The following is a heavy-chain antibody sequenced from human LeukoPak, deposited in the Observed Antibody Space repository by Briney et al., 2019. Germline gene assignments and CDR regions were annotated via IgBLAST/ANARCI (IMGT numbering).Heavy chain of an antibody. CDR3: AKDSGYGGDSNDAFDI. J-gene: IGHJ3*02. V-gene: IGHV3-23*01. CDR2: ISGGGGST. Sequence: PGGSLRLSCAASGFTFSSYAMSWVRQAPGKGLEWVSSISGGGGSTYYADFVKGRFTISRDNAKNTVYLQVRSLRAEDTAVYYCAKDSGYGGDSNDAFDIWGQGTMVTVSS. CDR1: GFTFSSYA. D-gene: IGHD4-23*01.